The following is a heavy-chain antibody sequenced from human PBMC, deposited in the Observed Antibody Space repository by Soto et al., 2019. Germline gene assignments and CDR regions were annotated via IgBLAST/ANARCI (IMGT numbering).Heavy chain of an antibody. CDR3: AKDRRSVADYYFDF. CDR2: ISGFGDTT. CDR1: GFTFNSHA. V-gene: IGHV3-23*01. D-gene: IGHD6-19*01. J-gene: IGHJ4*02. Sequence: PGGSLRLSCTASGFTFNSHAMSWVRQAPGKGLEWVAAISGFGDTTYYADSVKGRFTISRDNSKNTVFLQMNSLRAEDTAVYYCAKDRRSVADYYFDFWGQGALVTVS.